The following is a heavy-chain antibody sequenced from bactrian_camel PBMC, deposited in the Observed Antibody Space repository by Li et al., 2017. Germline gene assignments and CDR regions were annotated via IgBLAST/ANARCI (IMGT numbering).Heavy chain of an antibody. CDR3: AVRHYCGGTCMDDAGWGA. CDR2: LDCDGRA. J-gene: IGHJ6*01. Sequence: VQLVESGGGSVQAGGSLRLSCSASGNNQRCYDMGWFRQGPGKEREAVAMLDCDGRAAVTESVRARFTISQDSAKNALYLQMNNLRPEDSAMYYCAVRHYCGGTCMDDAGWGAGGAGTQVTVS. D-gene: IGHD1*01. CDR1: GNNQRCYD. V-gene: IGHV3S55*01.